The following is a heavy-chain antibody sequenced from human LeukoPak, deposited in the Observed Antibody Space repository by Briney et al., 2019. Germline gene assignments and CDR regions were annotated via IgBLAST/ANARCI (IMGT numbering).Heavy chain of an antibody. D-gene: IGHD6-13*01. Sequence: GGSLRLSCAAPGFTFSTYWMHWVRQAPGKGLVWVSRINTYGSDTTYADSVKGRFTISRDNAKNSLYLQLNSLRAEDTAVYYCARGSTSYSSSSDIWGQGTMVTVSS. J-gene: IGHJ3*02. CDR2: INTYGSDT. CDR3: ARGSTSYSSSSDI. CDR1: GFTFSTYW. V-gene: IGHV3-74*01.